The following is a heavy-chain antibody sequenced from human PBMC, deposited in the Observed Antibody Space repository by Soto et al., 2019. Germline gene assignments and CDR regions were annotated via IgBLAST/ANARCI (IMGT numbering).Heavy chain of an antibody. J-gene: IGHJ5*02. V-gene: IGHV1-46*01. Sequence: ASVKVSCKASGYTFSSYYLHWVRQAPGQGLEWMGIIRHNGNTVYAQNFQGRVTVTRDTSTSTVYMELSNLRSEDTAVYYCARVPDRWGQGTLVTVSS. CDR1: GYTFSSYY. CDR3: ARVPDR. CDR2: IRHNGNT. D-gene: IGHD2-2*01.